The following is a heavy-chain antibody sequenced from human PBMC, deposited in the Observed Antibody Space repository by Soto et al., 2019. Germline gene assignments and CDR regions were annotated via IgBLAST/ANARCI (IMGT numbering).Heavy chain of an antibody. J-gene: IGHJ6*02. V-gene: IGHV3-9*01. Sequence: EVPLVESGGGLVQPGRSLRLSCAASGFTFDDYAMHWVRQAPGKGLEWVSGISWNSGSIGYADSVKGRFTISRDNAKNSLYLQMNSLRAEDTALYYCAKGTGYCISTSCPAGAGMDVWGQGTTVTVSS. D-gene: IGHD2-2*01. CDR1: GFTFDDYA. CDR2: ISWNSGSI. CDR3: AKGTGYCISTSCPAGAGMDV.